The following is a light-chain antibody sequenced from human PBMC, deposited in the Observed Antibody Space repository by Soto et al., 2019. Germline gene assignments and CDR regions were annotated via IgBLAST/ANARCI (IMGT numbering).Light chain of an antibody. J-gene: IGKJ5*01. V-gene: IGKV1-5*01. CDR2: DSS. CDR1: QSISTW. Sequence: DIQMTQSPSTLSASVVDSVTVTCRASQSISTWLSWYQQKPWRAPKLLIYDSSSLESGFPSRFSGSGSGTDFTLTISSLEPEDFAVYYYQQRSNWHLFGQGTRLEIK. CDR3: QQRSNWHL.